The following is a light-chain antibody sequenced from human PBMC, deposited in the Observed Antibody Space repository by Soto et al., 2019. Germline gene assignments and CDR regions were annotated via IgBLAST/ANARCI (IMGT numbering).Light chain of an antibody. Sequence: QSVLTQLASVSGSGQQSITRSGTATSSDGVSYNLVSWYRQHPGKAPKHSLYDGTKLRSEVPNPFSRSKSVTAASLTNSWLXAEDEADYYCCSYAGSSTFYVFGTGTKVTLL. V-gene: IGLV2-23*03. J-gene: IGLJ1*01. CDR3: CSYAGSSTFYV. CDR1: SSDGVSYNL. CDR2: DGT.